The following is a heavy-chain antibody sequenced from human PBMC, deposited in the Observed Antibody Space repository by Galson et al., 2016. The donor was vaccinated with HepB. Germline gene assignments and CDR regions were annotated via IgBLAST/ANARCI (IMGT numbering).Heavy chain of an antibody. CDR1: GFTFSDYY. J-gene: IGHJ6*02. V-gene: IGHV3-11*01. D-gene: IGHD5-12*01. Sequence: SLRLSCAASGFTFSDYYMGWIRQAPGKGLEWVAYISSSGSTMSYADSVKGRFTISRDNAKNLLFLQMNNLRADDTAVYYCASDGLRIAVKYYFAMDVWGQGTTVTVSS. CDR3: ASDGLRIAVKYYFAMDV. CDR2: ISSSGSTM.